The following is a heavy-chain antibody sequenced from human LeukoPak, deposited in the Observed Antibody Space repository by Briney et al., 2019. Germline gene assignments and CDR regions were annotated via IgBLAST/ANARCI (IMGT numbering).Heavy chain of an antibody. D-gene: IGHD1-14*01. CDR2: INSNGGST. CDR1: GFTFSSYA. J-gene: IGHJ4*02. Sequence: PGGSLRLSCAASGFTFSSYAMRWVRQAPGKGLESVSAINSNGGSTYYASSVKGRFAISRDNSKNTLYLQMGSLRAEDMAVYYCAREAGYIDYWGQGTLVTVSS. V-gene: IGHV3-64*01. CDR3: AREAGYIDY.